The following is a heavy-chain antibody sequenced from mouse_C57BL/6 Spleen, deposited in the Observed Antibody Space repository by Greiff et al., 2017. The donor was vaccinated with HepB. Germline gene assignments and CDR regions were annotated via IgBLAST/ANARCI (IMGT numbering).Heavy chain of an antibody. J-gene: IGHJ4*01. CDR1: GYAFSSSW. Sequence: QVQLQQSGPELVKPGASVKISCKASGYAFSSSWMNWVKQRPGKGLEWIGRIYPGDGDTNYNGKFKGKATLTADKSSSTAYMQLSSLTSEDSAVYFCARGGDFTVYAMDYWGQGPSVTVSS. CDR3: ARGGDFTVYAMDY. V-gene: IGHV1-82*01. D-gene: IGHD1-1*01. CDR2: IYPGDGDT.